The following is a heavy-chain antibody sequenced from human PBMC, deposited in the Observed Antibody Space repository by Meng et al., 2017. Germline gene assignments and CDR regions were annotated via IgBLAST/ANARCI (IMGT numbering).Heavy chain of an antibody. J-gene: IGHJ6*02. D-gene: IGHD1-1*01. Sequence: GESLKISCKGSGYSFTSYWIGWVRQMPGKGLEWMGIIYPGDSDTRYSPSFQGQVTNSADKSISTAYLQWSSLKASDTARYYCARQRALLGPGQLERRSRKDYYYYGMDVWGQGTTVTVSS. CDR2: IYPGDSDT. V-gene: IGHV5-51*01. CDR3: ARQRALLGPGQLERRSRKDYYYYGMDV. CDR1: GYSFTSYW.